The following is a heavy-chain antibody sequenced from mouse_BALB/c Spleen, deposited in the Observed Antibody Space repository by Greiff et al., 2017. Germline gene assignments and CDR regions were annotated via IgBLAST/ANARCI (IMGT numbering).Heavy chain of an antibody. D-gene: IGHD2-10*01. Sequence: EVKLVESGGGLVQPGGSRKLSCAASGFTFSSFGMHWVRQAPEKGLEWVAYISSGSSTIYYADTVKGRFTISRDNPKNTLFLQMTSLRSEDTAMYYCARSFYVYYFDYWGQGTTLTVSS. CDR2: ISSGSSTI. J-gene: IGHJ2*01. V-gene: IGHV5-17*02. CDR1: GFTFSSFG. CDR3: ARSFYVYYFDY.